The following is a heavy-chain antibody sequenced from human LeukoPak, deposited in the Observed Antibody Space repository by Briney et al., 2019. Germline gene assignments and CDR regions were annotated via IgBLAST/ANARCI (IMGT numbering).Heavy chain of an antibody. CDR1: GFTFSSYG. CDR3: WAEMATMAARGYYGMDV. J-gene: IGHJ6*02. V-gene: IGHV3-33*01. Sequence: PGRSLRLSCAASGFTFSSYGMHWVRQAPGKGLEWVAVIWYDGSNKYYADSVKGRFNISRDNSKNTLYLQMNSLRAEDTAVYYCWAEMATMAARGYYGMDVWGQGTTVTVSS. D-gene: IGHD5-24*01. CDR2: IWYDGSNK.